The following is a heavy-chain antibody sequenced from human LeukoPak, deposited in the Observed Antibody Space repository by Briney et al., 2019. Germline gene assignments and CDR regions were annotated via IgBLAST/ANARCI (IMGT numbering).Heavy chain of an antibody. CDR2: IYHSGTT. D-gene: IGHD3-10*01. J-gene: IGHJ4*02. Sequence: SDTLSLTCAVSGYSTTSSSWWGWIRQPPGKGLEWIGYIYHSGTTYYNPSLQSRVTMSVDTSKNQFSLTLSSVTAVDTAVYYCARKENVYYYFDYWGQGTLVTVSS. V-gene: IGHV4-28*01. CDR3: ARKENVYYYFDY. CDR1: GYSTTSSSW.